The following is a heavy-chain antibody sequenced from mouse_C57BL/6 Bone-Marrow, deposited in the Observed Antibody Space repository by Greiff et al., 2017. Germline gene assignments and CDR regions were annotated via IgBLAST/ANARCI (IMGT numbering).Heavy chain of an antibody. CDR3: ARGGVVATNYFDY. D-gene: IGHD1-1*01. CDR1: GFTFSSYA. J-gene: IGHJ2*01. Sequence: EVMLVESGGGLVKPGGSLKLSCAASGFTFSSYAMSWVRQTPEKRLEWVATISDGGSYTYYPDNVKGRFTISRDNAKNNLYLQMSHLKSEDTAMYYCARGGVVATNYFDYWGQGTTLTVSS. CDR2: ISDGGSYT. V-gene: IGHV5-4*03.